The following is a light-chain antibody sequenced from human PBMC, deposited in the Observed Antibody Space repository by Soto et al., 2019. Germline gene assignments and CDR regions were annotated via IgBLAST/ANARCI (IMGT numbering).Light chain of an antibody. CDR2: DAS. V-gene: IGKV3-11*01. CDR3: QQRSNWPRGT. Sequence: EIVLTQSPATLSSSPGERATLSCRASQSVSSYLAWYQQKPGQAPRLLIYDASNRATGIPARFSGSGSGTDFTLTISSLEPEDFAVYYCQQRSNWPRGTFGGGTKV. CDR1: QSVSSY. J-gene: IGKJ4*01.